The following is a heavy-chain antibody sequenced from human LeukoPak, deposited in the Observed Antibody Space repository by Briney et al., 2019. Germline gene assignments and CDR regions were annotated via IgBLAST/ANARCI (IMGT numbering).Heavy chain of an antibody. J-gene: IGHJ4*02. CDR2: ISGSGGST. CDR3: ARRMRTTVTTNLPFDY. CDR1: GFTFSSYA. V-gene: IGHV3-23*01. D-gene: IGHD4-17*01. Sequence: GGSLRLSCAASGFTFSSYAMSWVRQAPGKGLEWVSAISGSGGSTYYADSVKGRFTISRDNSKNTLYLQMNSLRAEDTAVYYCARRMRTTVTTNLPFDYWGQGTLVTVSS.